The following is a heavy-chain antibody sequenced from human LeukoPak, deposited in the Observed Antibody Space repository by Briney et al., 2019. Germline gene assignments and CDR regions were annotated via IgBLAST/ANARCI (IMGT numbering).Heavy chain of an antibody. CDR2: INPNSGGT. D-gene: IGHD3-10*01. J-gene: IGHJ4*02. CDR1: GYTFTGYY. CDR3: ARNGGGGPGSYYND. Sequence: ASVKVSCKASGYTFTGYYMHWVRQAPGQGLEWMGWINPNSGGTNYAQKFQGRVTMTRDTSISTAYMELSRLRSDDTAVYYCARNGGGGPGSYYNDWGQGTLVTVSS. V-gene: IGHV1-2*02.